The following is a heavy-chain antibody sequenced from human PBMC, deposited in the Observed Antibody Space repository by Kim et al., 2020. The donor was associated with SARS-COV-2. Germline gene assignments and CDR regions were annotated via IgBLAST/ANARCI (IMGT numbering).Heavy chain of an antibody. CDR1: GGSISSGDYY. CDR3: ARVRFSITIFGVVTRLFDY. V-gene: IGHV4-30-4*01. CDR2: IYYSGST. D-gene: IGHD3-3*01. Sequence: SETLSLTCTVSGGSISSGDYYWSWIRQPPGKGLEWIGYIYYSGSTYYNPSLKSRVTISVDTSKNQFSLKLSSVTAADTAVYYCARVRFSITIFGVVTRLFDYWGQGTLV. J-gene: IGHJ4*02.